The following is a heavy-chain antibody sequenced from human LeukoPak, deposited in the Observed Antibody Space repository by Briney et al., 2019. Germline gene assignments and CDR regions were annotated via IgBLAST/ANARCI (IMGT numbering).Heavy chain of an antibody. V-gene: IGHV5-51*01. D-gene: IGHD4-17*01. Sequence: AGESLKISCKGSGYSFTSYWIGWVRQMPGKGLEWMGIIYSGDSDTRYSPSSQGQVTISADKSISTAYLQWSSLKASDTAMYYCATSGDYVFYYFDYWGQGTLVTVSS. CDR3: ATSGDYVFYYFDY. J-gene: IGHJ4*02. CDR2: IYSGDSDT. CDR1: GYSFTSYW.